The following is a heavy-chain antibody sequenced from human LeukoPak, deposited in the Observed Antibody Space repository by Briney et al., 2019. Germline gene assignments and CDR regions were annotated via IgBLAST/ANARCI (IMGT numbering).Heavy chain of an antibody. V-gene: IGHV3-23*01. J-gene: IGHJ4*02. Sequence: GGSLRLSCAASGFTFSTYAMTWVRQAPGKGLEWVSAVRGSGTATYYADSVKGRFTISRDSYKNMLYLQMNRLRAEDTAIYFCAKTSRRDSTYDSPFDYWGQGTLVTVSS. CDR3: AKTSRRDSTYDSPFDY. D-gene: IGHD4-11*01. CDR1: GFTFSTYA. CDR2: VRGSGTAT.